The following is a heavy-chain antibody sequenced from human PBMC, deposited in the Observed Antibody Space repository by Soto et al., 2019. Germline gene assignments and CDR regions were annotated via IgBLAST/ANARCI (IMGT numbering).Heavy chain of an antibody. V-gene: IGHV1-18*01. Sequence: QVHLVQSGAEVKKPGASVKVSCQGSGYTFTSYGITWVRQAPGQGLEWMGWISAHNGNTDYAQRLQGRVTGTRDTSTSTAYMELRSLRSDVTAVYYCARGRYGDYWGQGALVTVSS. J-gene: IGHJ4*02. CDR3: ARGRYGDY. CDR1: GYTFTSYG. D-gene: IGHD1-1*01. CDR2: ISAHNGNT.